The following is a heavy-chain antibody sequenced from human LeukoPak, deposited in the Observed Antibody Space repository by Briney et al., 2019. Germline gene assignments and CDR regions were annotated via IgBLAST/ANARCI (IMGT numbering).Heavy chain of an antibody. Sequence: SETLSLTCTVAGGSMSSYYWNWIRQPPGKGLEWIGYFHYSGSTNYNPSLKSRVTISVDTSRNQFSLKLSSVTAADTAMYYCARGGGGSWYGTVDYWGQGTLVTVSS. V-gene: IGHV4-59*01. CDR1: GGSMSSYY. CDR2: FHYSGST. J-gene: IGHJ4*02. D-gene: IGHD6-13*01. CDR3: ARGGGGSWYGTVDY.